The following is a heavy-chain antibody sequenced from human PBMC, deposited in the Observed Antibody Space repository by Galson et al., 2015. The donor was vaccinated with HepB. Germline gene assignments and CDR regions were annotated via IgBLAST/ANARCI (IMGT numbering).Heavy chain of an antibody. J-gene: IGHJ6*02. Sequence: LSLTCTVSSGSISSYYWSWIRQSPGKGLEWIGYIYYSGSTYYNPSLQSRVTISIDTSKKQFSLKLTSVTAADTAVYYCARDKSTVVTPSEYYYYMDVWGQGTTVTVSS. CDR1: SGSISSYY. D-gene: IGHD4-23*01. CDR2: IYYSGST. V-gene: IGHV4-59*01. CDR3: ARDKSTVVTPSEYYYYMDV.